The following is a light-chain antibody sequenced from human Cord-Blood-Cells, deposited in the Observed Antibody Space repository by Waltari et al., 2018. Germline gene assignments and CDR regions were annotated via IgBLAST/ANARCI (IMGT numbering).Light chain of an antibody. CDR1: QDISNY. CDR3: QQYDNLPS. J-gene: IGKJ1*01. V-gene: IGKV1-33*01. Sequence: DIQMTQSPSYLSASVGDRVTITCQARQDISNYLNWYQQKPGKAPKLLIYDASNLETGVPSRFSGSGSGTDFTITISSLQPEDIATYYCQQYDNLPSFGQGTKVEIK. CDR2: DAS.